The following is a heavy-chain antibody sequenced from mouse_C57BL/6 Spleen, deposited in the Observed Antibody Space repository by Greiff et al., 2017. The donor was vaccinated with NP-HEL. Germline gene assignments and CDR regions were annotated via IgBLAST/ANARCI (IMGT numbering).Heavy chain of an antibody. V-gene: IGHV1-82*01. CDR1: GYAFSSSW. Sequence: LQESGPELVKPGASVKISCKASGYAFSSSWMNWVKQRPGKGLEWIGRIYPGDGDTNYNGKFKGKATLTADKSSSTAYMQLSSLTSEDSAVYFCARSGYYGTLDYWGQGTTLTVSS. J-gene: IGHJ2*01. CDR2: IYPGDGDT. D-gene: IGHD1-1*01. CDR3: ARSGYYGTLDY.